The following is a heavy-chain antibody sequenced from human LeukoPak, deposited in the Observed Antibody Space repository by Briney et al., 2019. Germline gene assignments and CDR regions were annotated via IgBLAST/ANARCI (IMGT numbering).Heavy chain of an antibody. CDR2: IYYSGST. Sequence: SETLSLTCTVSGDSFSSVDYYWGWIRQPPGKGLEWIGNIYYSGSTYYNPSLKSRVTISVDTSKNQFSLKLSSVTAADTAVYYCARTTEAHSWRTRYYDYYMDVWGKGTTVTVSS. D-gene: IGHD6-13*01. J-gene: IGHJ6*03. CDR3: ARTTEAHSWRTRYYDYYMDV. V-gene: IGHV4-39*07. CDR1: GDSFSSVDYY.